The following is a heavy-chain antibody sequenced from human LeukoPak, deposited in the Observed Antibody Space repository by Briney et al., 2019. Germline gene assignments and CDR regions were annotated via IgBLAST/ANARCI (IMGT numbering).Heavy chain of an antibody. D-gene: IGHD2-21*02. CDR3: AKDKVVVVTALFPSDAFDI. CDR1: GFTFSSYS. V-gene: IGHV3-23*01. J-gene: IGHJ3*02. Sequence: PGGSLRLSCAASGFTFSSYSMNWVRQAPGKGLEWVSAISGSGGSTYYADSVKGRFTISRDNSKNTLYLQMNSLRAEDTAVYYCAKDKVVVVTALFPSDAFDIWDQGTMVTVSS. CDR2: ISGSGGST.